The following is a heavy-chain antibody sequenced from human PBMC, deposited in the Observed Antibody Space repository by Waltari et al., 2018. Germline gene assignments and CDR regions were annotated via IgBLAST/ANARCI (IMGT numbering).Heavy chain of an antibody. CDR1: GHTFTSYD. D-gene: IGHD5-18*01. Sequence: QVQLVQSGAEVKKPGASVKVSCKASGHTFTSYDINCVRQATGQGLEWMGWKNPNSGNTGYAQKFQGRVTMTRNNSISTAYMELSSLRSEDTAVYYCARAPDTAIFDYWGQGTLVTVSS. CDR3: ARAPDTAIFDY. J-gene: IGHJ4*02. CDR2: KNPNSGNT. V-gene: IGHV1-8*01.